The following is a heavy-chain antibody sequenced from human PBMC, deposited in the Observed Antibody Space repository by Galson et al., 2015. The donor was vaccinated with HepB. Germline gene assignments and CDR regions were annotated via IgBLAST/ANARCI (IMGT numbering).Heavy chain of an antibody. CDR3: ARDQRGGEQWLVPIQLYYYYGMDV. D-gene: IGHD6-19*01. J-gene: IGHJ6*02. CDR1: GYTFTSYG. Sequence: SVKVSCKASGYTFTSYGISWVRQAPGQGLEWMGWISAYNGNTNYAQKLQGRVTMTTDTSTSTAYMELRSLRSDDTAVYYCARDQRGGEQWLVPIQLYYYYGMDVWGQGTTVTVSS. V-gene: IGHV1-18*01. CDR2: ISAYNGNT.